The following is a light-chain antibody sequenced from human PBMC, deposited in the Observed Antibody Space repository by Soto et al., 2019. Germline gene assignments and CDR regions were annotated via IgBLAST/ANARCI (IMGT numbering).Light chain of an antibody. CDR3: QQYSDSVLT. V-gene: IGKV3-20*01. CDR2: GAA. CDR1: QTLTSNY. Sequence: EIVLTQSPATLSLSPGERATLSYRASQTLTSNYLAWYQQKPGQAPRLLIHGAASRATGIPDRFSGSGSGTDFPLTISRLEPEDFAVYYCQQYSDSVLTFGGGTKVEIK. J-gene: IGKJ4*01.